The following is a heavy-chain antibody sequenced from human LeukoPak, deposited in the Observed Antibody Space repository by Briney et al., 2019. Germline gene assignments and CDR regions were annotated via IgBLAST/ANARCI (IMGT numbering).Heavy chain of an antibody. CDR1: GYSISSGYY. V-gene: IGHV4-38-2*02. CDR2: IYHSGST. CDR3: AREGRSRGYSGYVASRGGDY. J-gene: IGHJ4*02. D-gene: IGHD5-12*01. Sequence: SETLSLTCTVSGYSISSGYYWGWIRQPPGKGLEWIGSIYHSGSTYYNPSLKSRVTISVDTSKNQFSLKLSSVTAADTAAYYCAREGRSRGYSGYVASRGGDYWGQGTLVTVSS.